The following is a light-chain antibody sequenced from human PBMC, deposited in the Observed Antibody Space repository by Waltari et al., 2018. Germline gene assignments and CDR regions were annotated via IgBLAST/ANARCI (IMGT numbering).Light chain of an antibody. V-gene: IGKV4-1*01. CDR2: WAS. Sequence: DIVMTQSPDSLTVSLGERATINCKSSQSVFYSPNNKNYLAWYQQKRGQPPKVLIYWASTRESGVPDRFSVSGSGTDFTLTISSLQAEDVAVYYCQQYSSTPPTFGQGTKVDIK. CDR3: QQYSSTPPT. J-gene: IGKJ1*01. CDR1: QSVFYSPNNKNY.